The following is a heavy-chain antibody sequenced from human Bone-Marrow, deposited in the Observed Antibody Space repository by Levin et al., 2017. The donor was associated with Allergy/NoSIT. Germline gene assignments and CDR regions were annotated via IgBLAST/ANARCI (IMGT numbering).Heavy chain of an antibody. Sequence: RAGGSLRLSCAASGFTFTSYAMSWIRQTPGKGLEWVSGISDTGGFSYYADSVRGRFTISRDNSKNTLYLQINNLRADDTGVYHCAYAGWTTGVIEGFDSWGQGTKVTVSS. CDR1: GFTFTSYA. D-gene: IGHD1-14*01. CDR3: AYAGWTTGVIEGFDS. J-gene: IGHJ3*01. CDR2: ISDTGGFS. V-gene: IGHV3-23*01.